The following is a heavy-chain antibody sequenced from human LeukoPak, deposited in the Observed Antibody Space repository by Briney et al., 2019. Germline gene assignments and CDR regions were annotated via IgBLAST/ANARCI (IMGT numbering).Heavy chain of an antibody. Sequence: PSETLSLTCTVSGGSISSYYWSWIRQPPGKGLEWIGYIYYSGSTNYNPSLKSRVTISVDTSKNQFSLKLSSVTAADTAVYYCARQVGGIAAAGLDYWGQGTLVTVSS. CDR1: GGSISSYY. J-gene: IGHJ4*02. D-gene: IGHD6-13*01. V-gene: IGHV4-59*01. CDR2: IYYSGST. CDR3: ARQVGGIAAAGLDY.